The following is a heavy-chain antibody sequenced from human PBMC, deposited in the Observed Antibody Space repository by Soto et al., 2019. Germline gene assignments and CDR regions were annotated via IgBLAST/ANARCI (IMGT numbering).Heavy chain of an antibody. J-gene: IGHJ4*02. V-gene: IGHV3-30*18. Sequence: GGSLRLSCAASGFTFSSYGMHWVRQAPGKGLEWVAVISYDGSNKYYADSVKGRFTISRDNSKNTLYLQMNSLRAEDTAVYYCAKEVRVITTFGSPDYWGQGTLVTVSS. CDR2: ISYDGSNK. CDR3: AKEVRVITTFGSPDY. CDR1: GFTFSSYG. D-gene: IGHD3-22*01.